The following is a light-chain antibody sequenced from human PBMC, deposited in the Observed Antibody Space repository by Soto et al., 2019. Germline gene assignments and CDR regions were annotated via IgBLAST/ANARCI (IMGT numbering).Light chain of an antibody. Sequence: EIVMTQSPATLSLSPGERATLSCRASQSVNRNLAWYQQKAGQAPRLLIYGTSTRATGIPARFSVSGSGTDFTLTVSRLKLEDFAVYDCQQRSNWTITFGQGTRLEIK. V-gene: IGKV3-15*01. CDR3: QQRSNWTIT. J-gene: IGKJ5*01. CDR1: QSVNRN. CDR2: GTS.